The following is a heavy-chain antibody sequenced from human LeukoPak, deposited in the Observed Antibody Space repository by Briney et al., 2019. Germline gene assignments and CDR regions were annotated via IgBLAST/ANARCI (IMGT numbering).Heavy chain of an antibody. Sequence: PGGSLRLFCAASGFTFSSYAMSWVRQAPGKGLEWVSAISGSGGSTYYADSVKGRFTISRDNSKNTLYLQMNSLRAEDTAVYYCAKDSQNYDFWSGYPIAYYYYGMDVWGQGTTVTVSS. D-gene: IGHD3-3*01. V-gene: IGHV3-23*01. J-gene: IGHJ6*02. CDR3: AKDSQNYDFWSGYPIAYYYYGMDV. CDR1: GFTFSSYA. CDR2: ISGSGGST.